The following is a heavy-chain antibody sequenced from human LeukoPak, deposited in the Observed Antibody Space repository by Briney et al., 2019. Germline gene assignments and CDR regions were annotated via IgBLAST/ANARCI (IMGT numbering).Heavy chain of an antibody. CDR3: ASGGLAWLGELLPFDY. Sequence: ASVKVSCKASGYTCTSYGISWVRQAPGQGVEWMGWISAYNGNTNYAQKLQGRVTMTTDTSTSTAYMELRSLRSEDTAVYYCASGGLAWLGELLPFDYWGQGTLVTVSS. CDR1: GYTCTSYG. D-gene: IGHD3-10*01. V-gene: IGHV1-18*01. CDR2: ISAYNGNT. J-gene: IGHJ4*02.